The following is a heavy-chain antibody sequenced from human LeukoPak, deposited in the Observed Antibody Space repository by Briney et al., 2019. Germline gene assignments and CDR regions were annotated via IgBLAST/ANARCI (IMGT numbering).Heavy chain of an antibody. CDR2: ISSSGSTM. CDR3: ARGRSYSCDY. D-gene: IGHD1-26*01. Sequence: PGGSLRLSCAASGFTFSDYSINWVRQAPGKGLEWVSYISSSGSTMYYADSVKGRFTVSRDNAKNSLYLQVNSLRADDTAVYYCARGRSYSCDYWGQGTLVTVSS. V-gene: IGHV3-48*04. J-gene: IGHJ4*02. CDR1: GFTFSDYS.